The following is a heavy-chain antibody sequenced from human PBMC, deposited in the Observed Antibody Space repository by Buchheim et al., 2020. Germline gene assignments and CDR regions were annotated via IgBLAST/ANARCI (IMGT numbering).Heavy chain of an antibody. CDR1: GGSISSSSYY. J-gene: IGHJ4*02. CDR3: ARDLNWGYYDSSGYYYFDY. CDR2: IYYSGST. Sequence: QLQLQESGPGLVKPSETLSLTCTVSGGSISSSSYYWGWIRQPPGKGLEWIGSIYYSGSTYYNPSLKSRVTISVDPSKNQFSLKLSSVTAADTAVYYCARDLNWGYYDSSGYYYFDYWGQGTL. V-gene: IGHV4-39*07. D-gene: IGHD3-22*01.